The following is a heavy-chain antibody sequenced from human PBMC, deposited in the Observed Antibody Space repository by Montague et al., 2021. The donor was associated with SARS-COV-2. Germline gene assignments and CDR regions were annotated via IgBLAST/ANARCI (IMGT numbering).Heavy chain of an antibody. V-gene: IGHV4-39*01. J-gene: IGHJ5*02. CDR2: IFYRGNT. D-gene: IGHD6-19*01. CDR3: ARLTTSGSIA. Sequence: SETLSLTCTVSGGSINNTSYYWGWIRQHPGKGLEWIGSIFYRGNTHYNASLKSRVTVSVDTSKNQFSLNLTSVTAADTALYYCARLTTSGSIAWGQGTLVTVSS. CDR1: GGSINNTSYY.